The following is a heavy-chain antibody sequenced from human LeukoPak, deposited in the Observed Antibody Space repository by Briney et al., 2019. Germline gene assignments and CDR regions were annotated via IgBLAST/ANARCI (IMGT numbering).Heavy chain of an antibody. CDR3: ARETTYRHPIAVSGYGMDV. CDR2: IWYDGSNK. J-gene: IGHJ6*02. V-gene: IGHV3-33*08. Sequence: PGGSLRLSCAASGFTFSSYSMNWVRQAPGKGLEWVAVIWYDGSNKYYADSVKGRFTISRDNSKNTLYLQMNSLRAEDTAVYYCARETTYRHPIAVSGYGMDVWGQGTTVTVSS. D-gene: IGHD6-19*01. CDR1: GFTFSSYS.